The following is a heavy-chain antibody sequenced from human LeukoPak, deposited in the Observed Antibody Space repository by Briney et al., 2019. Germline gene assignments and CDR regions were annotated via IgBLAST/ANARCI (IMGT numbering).Heavy chain of an antibody. D-gene: IGHD1-20*01. CDR3: ARGTDPGGYNYLEYYFDY. J-gene: IGHJ4*02. CDR2: ISGSGGST. V-gene: IGHV3-23*01. CDR1: GFTFTSYA. Sequence: GGSLRLSCGASGFTFTSYAMSWVRQAPGTGLEWVSAISGSGGSTYYADSVKGRFTISRDNSKNTVYLQMNSLRAEDTAVYYCARGTDPGGYNYLEYYFDYWGQGTLVTVSS.